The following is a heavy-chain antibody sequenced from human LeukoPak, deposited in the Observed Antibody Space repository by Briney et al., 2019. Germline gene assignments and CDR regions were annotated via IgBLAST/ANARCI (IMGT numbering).Heavy chain of an antibody. CDR2: IYYSGST. D-gene: IGHD3-22*01. CDR3: ARSGSYYDSSGYYCDY. CDR1: GGSISSYY. V-gene: IGHV4-59*01. J-gene: IGHJ4*02. Sequence: PSETLSLTCTVSGGSISSYYWSWIRQPPGKGLEWIGYIYYSGSTNYNPSLKSRVTISVDTSKNQFSLKLSSVTAADTAVYYCARSGSYYDSSGYYCDYWGQGTLVTVSS.